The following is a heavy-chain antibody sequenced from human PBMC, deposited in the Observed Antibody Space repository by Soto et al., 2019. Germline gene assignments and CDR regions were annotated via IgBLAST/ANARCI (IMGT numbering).Heavy chain of an antibody. J-gene: IGHJ6*02. D-gene: IGHD6-19*01. CDR3: ASRQVAGTLDYYYGMDV. Sequence: GEALKISWKGSGYSFTRYWIRWVGQMPGKGLEWRGRIDPSDSYTKYSPSFEGHVTISADKSISTAYLEWSSLKASDTAMYYCASRQVAGTLDYYYGMDVWGQGTTVTVSS. CDR1: GYSFTRYW. V-gene: IGHV5-10-1*01. CDR2: IDPSDSYT.